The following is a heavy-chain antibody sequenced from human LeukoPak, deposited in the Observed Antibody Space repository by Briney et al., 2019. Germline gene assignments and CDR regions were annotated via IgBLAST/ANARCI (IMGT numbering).Heavy chain of an antibody. Sequence: SETLSLTCTVSGGSISGYYWSWIRQPPGRGLEWIGHIYFIGGTNYNTSLKSRVTISGDTSNNQFSLKLTSVTAADTAMYYCARSSNSRFDPWGQGTLVTVSS. CDR1: GGSISGYY. V-gene: IGHV4-59*01. CDR2: IYFIGGT. J-gene: IGHJ5*02. CDR3: ARSSNSRFDP. D-gene: IGHD5-18*01.